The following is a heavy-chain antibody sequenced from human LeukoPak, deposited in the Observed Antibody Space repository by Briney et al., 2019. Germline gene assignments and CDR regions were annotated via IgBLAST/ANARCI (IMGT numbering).Heavy chain of an antibody. Sequence: SETLSLTCSVSSGSINSYWWSWIRQPAGKGLEFIGRIYTTEMTNYNPSLKSRVSMSVDTSKNQFSLELRSVTAADTAVYFCARAGYTISSYRFDYWGQGALVTVSS. J-gene: IGHJ4*02. CDR3: ARAGYTISSYRFDY. CDR2: IYTTEMT. V-gene: IGHV4-4*07. D-gene: IGHD3-16*02. CDR1: SGSINSYW.